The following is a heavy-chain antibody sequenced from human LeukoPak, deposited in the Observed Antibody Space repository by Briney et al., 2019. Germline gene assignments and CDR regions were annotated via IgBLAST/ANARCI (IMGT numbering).Heavy chain of an antibody. J-gene: IGHJ4*02. Sequence: GGSLRLSCAASGFTFSSYDMHWVRQATGKGLEWVSTIDTAGDTYYSDSVKGRSTISRENAKNSFFLQMNSLRAGDTAVYYCARVTPDSSSWYDYWGQGTLVTVSS. CDR2: IDTAGDT. V-gene: IGHV3-13*01. D-gene: IGHD6-13*01. CDR1: GFTFSSYD. CDR3: ARVTPDSSSWYDY.